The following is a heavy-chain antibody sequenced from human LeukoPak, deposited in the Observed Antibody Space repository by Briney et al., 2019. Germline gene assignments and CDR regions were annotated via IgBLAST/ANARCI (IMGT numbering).Heavy chain of an antibody. J-gene: IGHJ4*02. CDR1: GFTFSNFW. D-gene: IGHD3-22*01. CDR2: IYGDGSFT. CDR3: ARGTNYYDSTGMSD. V-gene: IGHV3-74*01. Sequence: GGSLRLSCAASGFTFSNFWMHWVRQAPGKGLVWVALIYGDGSFTRYADSVKGRFTISRDNAKNTLYLQVNSLRAEDTAVYFCARGTNYYDSTGMSDWGQGTLVTVSS.